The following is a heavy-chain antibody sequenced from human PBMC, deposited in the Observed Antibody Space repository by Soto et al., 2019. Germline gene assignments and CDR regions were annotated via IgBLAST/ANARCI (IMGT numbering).Heavy chain of an antibody. V-gene: IGHV3-23*01. D-gene: IGHD1-1*01. CDR3: ANIYAGTKPEYFQH. Sequence: SGGSLRLSCAASGFTFSSYAMSWVRQAPGKGLEWVSAISGSGGSTYYADSVKGRFTISRDNSKNTLYLQMNSLRAEDTAVYYCANIYAGTKPEYFQHWGQGTLVTVSS. J-gene: IGHJ1*01. CDR1: GFTFSSYA. CDR2: ISGSGGST.